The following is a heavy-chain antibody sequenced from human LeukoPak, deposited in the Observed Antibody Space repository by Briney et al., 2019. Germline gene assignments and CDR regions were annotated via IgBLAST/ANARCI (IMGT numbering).Heavy chain of an antibody. J-gene: IGHJ4*02. Sequence: SETLSLTRAVYGGSFSGYYWSWIRQPPGKGLEWIGEINHSGSTNYNPSLKSRVTISVDTSKNQFSLKLSSVTAADTAVYYCARGPERELFSPFDYWGQGTLVTVSS. CDR1: GGSFSGYY. D-gene: IGHD3-10*01. CDR2: INHSGST. V-gene: IGHV4-34*01. CDR3: ARGPERELFSPFDY.